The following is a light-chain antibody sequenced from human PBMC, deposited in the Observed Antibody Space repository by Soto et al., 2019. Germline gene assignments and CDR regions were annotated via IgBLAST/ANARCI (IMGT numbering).Light chain of an antibody. CDR1: ESVSST. Sequence: EIVMTQSPATLSVSPGERATLSCRASESVSSTLAWYHQKPGQAPRLLIYAASTRATGVPARFSGRGSGTDFTLTITSLQSEDYGVYFCQQYTHWPPLTFGGGTKVEIK. CDR2: AAS. J-gene: IGKJ4*01. CDR3: QQYTHWPPLT. V-gene: IGKV3D-15*01.